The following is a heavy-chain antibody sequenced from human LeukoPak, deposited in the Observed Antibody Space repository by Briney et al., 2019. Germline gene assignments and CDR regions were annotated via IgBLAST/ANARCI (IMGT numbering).Heavy chain of an antibody. V-gene: IGHV5-51*01. CDR1: GYSFTSYW. CDR2: IYPGDSDT. D-gene: IGHD7-27*01. Sequence: GESLKISCKGSGYSFTSYWIGWVRQMPGKGLEWMGVIYPGDSDTRYSPSFQGQVTTSADKSISTAYLQWSSLKASDTAMYYCARRTAKTGYYFDYWGQGTLVTVSS. CDR3: ARRTAKTGYYFDY. J-gene: IGHJ4*02.